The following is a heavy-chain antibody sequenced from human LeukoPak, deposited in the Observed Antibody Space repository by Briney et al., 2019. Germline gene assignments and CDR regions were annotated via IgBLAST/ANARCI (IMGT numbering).Heavy chain of an antibody. Sequence: GGSLRLSCAASGFTFSSYAMSWVRQAPGKGLEWVSAISGSGGSTYYADSVKGRFTISRDNSKNTLYLQMSSLRAEDTAVYYCVNPGDYDSSGYYSVDYWGQGTLVTVSS. CDR2: ISGSGGST. CDR1: GFTFSSYA. CDR3: VNPGDYDSSGYYSVDY. D-gene: IGHD3-22*01. J-gene: IGHJ4*02. V-gene: IGHV3-23*01.